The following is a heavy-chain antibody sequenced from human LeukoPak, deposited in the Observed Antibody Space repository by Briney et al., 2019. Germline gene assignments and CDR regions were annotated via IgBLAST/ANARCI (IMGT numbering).Heavy chain of an antibody. CDR1: GGSISSSSYY. Sequence: SETLSLTCTVSGGSISSSSYYWGWIRQPPGKGLEWIGSIYYSGSTYYNPSLKSRVTISVDTSKNQFSLKLSSVTAADTAVYYCARVQAVRGVNDAFDIWGQGTMVTVSS. CDR2: IYYSGST. D-gene: IGHD3-10*01. V-gene: IGHV4-39*07. CDR3: ARVQAVRGVNDAFDI. J-gene: IGHJ3*02.